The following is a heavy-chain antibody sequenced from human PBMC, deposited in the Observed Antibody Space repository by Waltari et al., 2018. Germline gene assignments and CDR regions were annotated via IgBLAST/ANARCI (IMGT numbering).Heavy chain of an antibody. D-gene: IGHD2-15*01. CDR3: ARDCSGGSCSDY. Sequence: QVQLVQSGAEVKKPGSSVKVSCKASGGTFSSYAISWVRQAPGQGLEWMGRIIPLLGIANYAQKFQGRVTITADKSTSTAYMELSSLRSEDTAVYYCARDCSGGSCSDYWGQGTLVTVSS. V-gene: IGHV1-69*04. J-gene: IGHJ4*02. CDR2: IIPLLGIA. CDR1: GGTFSSYA.